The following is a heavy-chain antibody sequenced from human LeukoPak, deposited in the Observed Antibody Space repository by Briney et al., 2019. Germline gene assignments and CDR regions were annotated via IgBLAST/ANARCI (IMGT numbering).Heavy chain of an antibody. CDR3: ARDGPLTMFGGGYMVA. CDR2: TSYSGTT. V-gene: IGHV4-59*11. CDR1: GASISSHY. J-gene: IGHJ6*03. D-gene: IGHD3-3*01. Sequence: SETLSLTCNISGASISSHYWNWIRQPPGKGLEWIGYTSYSGTTNYNPSLKRRVVISLDTSKNQFSLKLTSVTAADTAVYYCARDGPLTMFGGGYMVAWGRGTTVTASS.